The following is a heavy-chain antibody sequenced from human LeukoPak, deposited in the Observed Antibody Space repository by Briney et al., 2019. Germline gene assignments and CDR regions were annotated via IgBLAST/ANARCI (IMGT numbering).Heavy chain of an antibody. CDR3: AREAAGDFSSFDY. V-gene: IGHV1-69*13. CDR1: GGTFSSYA. D-gene: IGHD6-13*01. CDR2: INPIFGTA. Sequence: SVKVSCKASGGTFSSYAISWVRQAPGQGLEWMGGINPIFGTANYAQKFQGRVTITADESTSTAYMELSSLRSEDTAVYYCAREAAGDFSSFDYWGQGTLVTVSS. J-gene: IGHJ4*02.